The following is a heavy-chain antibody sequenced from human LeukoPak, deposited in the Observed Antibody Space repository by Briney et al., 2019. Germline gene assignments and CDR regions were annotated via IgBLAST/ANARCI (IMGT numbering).Heavy chain of an antibody. J-gene: IGHJ6*04. CDR3: ARHYCSGGSCYSPYYYYGMDV. CDR2: IDPSDAYT. CDR1: GYRFTSYW. D-gene: IGHD2-15*01. Sequence: GESLKISCKGSGYRFTSYWISWVRQMPGKGLEWMGRIDPSDAYTNYSPSFQGHVTISADKPISTAYLQWSSLKASDTAIYYCARHYCSGGSCYSPYYYYGMDVWGKGTTVTVSS. V-gene: IGHV5-10-1*01.